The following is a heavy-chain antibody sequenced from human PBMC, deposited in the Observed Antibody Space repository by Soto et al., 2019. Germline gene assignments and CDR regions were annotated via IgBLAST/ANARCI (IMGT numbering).Heavy chain of an antibody. CDR1: GGSISSYY. CDR2: VHHSWGS. D-gene: IGHD3-10*01. J-gene: IGHJ6*02. Sequence: QVQLQESGPGLVKPSETLPLSCTVSGGSISSYYWSWFRQSPGKRMEWIGYVHHSWGSSYNPSLQSRVAISLDPSKSKFSLKVTSVTATDTAVYYCARQGFGPLHGLVDVWGQGTTVTVSS. CDR3: ARQGFGPLHGLVDV. V-gene: IGHV4-59*08.